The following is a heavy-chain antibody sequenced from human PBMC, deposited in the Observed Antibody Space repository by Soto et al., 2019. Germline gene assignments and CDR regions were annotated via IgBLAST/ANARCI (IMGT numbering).Heavy chain of an antibody. CDR3: ARVVLGGYRLES. J-gene: IGHJ4*02. CDR2: IIPFINTA. V-gene: IGHV1-69*06. Sequence: SVKVSCKASGGTFSISSYAINWLRQAPGQGLEWMGGIIPFINTANNAQKFQGRVTITADKSTSTAYMELNSLRSEDTAVYYCARVVLGGYRLESWGRGTLVTVSS. D-gene: IGHD3-10*01. CDR1: GGTFSISSYA.